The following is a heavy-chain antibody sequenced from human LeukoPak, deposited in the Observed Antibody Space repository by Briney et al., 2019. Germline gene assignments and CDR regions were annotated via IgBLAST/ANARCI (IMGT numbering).Heavy chain of an antibody. CDR3: ARVGCSGGSCYGGYYYYGMDV. CDR2: ISYDGSNK. V-gene: IGHV3-30-3*01. CDR1: GFTFSSYA. D-gene: IGHD2-15*01. J-gene: IGHJ6*02. Sequence: PGRSLRLSCAASGFTFSSYAMHWVRQAPGKGPQWVAVISYDGSNKYYADSVKGRFTISRDNSKNTLYLQMNSLRAEDTAVYYCARVGCSGGSCYGGYYYYGMDVWGQGTTVTVSS.